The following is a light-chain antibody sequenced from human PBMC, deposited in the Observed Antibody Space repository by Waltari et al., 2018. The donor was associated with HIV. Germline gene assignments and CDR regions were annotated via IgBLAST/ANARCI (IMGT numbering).Light chain of an antibody. Sequence: IVMTQSPDSLAVSLVERATINCKSSQNILYSSSKKNQLAWYQQKSGQPPKLLIDWGSTRECGVPDRIRGRGAGADFTLPISSLQTEDLAVYYCQQSYTTPLTFGGGTRVEIK. CDR3: QQSYTTPLT. J-gene: IGKJ4*01. CDR2: WGS. V-gene: IGKV4-1*01. CDR1: QNILYSSSKKNQ.